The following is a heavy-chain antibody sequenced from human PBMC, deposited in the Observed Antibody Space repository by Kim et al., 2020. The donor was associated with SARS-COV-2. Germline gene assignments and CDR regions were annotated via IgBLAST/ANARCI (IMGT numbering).Heavy chain of an antibody. CDR2: INHSGST. CDR3: ARHSSSSGWFDP. D-gene: IGHD6-6*01. Sequence: SETLSLTCAVYGGSFSGYYWSWIRQPPGKGLEWIGEINHSGSTNYNPSLKSRVTISVDTSKNQFSLKLSSVTAADTAVYYCARHSSSSGWFDPWGQGTLVTVSS. CDR1: GGSFSGYY. V-gene: IGHV4-34*01. J-gene: IGHJ5*02.